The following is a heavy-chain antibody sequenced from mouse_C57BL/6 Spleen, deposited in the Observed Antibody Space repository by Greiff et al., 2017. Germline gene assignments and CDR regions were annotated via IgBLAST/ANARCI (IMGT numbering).Heavy chain of an antibody. D-gene: IGHD1-1*01. Sequence: DVKLVESGGGLVKPGGSLKLSCAASGFTFSDYGMHWVRQAPEKGLEWVAYISSGSSTIYYADTVKGRFTISRDNAKNTLFLQMTSLRSEDTAMYYCASTTGYAMDYWGQGTSVTVSS. CDR3: ASTTGYAMDY. V-gene: IGHV5-17*01. J-gene: IGHJ4*01. CDR2: ISSGSSTI. CDR1: GFTFSDYG.